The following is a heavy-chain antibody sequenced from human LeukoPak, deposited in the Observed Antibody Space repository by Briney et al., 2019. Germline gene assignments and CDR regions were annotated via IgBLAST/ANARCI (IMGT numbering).Heavy chain of an antibody. Sequence: HPGGSLRLSCAASGFTFSSYGMHWVRQAPGKGLEWVAFIRYDGSNKYYADSVKGRFTISRDNSKNTLYLQMNSLRAEDTAVYYCARAYCSSTSCFLFDYWGQGTLVTVSS. CDR3: ARAYCSSTSCFLFDY. CDR2: IRYDGSNK. V-gene: IGHV3-30*02. CDR1: GFTFSSYG. J-gene: IGHJ4*02. D-gene: IGHD2-2*01.